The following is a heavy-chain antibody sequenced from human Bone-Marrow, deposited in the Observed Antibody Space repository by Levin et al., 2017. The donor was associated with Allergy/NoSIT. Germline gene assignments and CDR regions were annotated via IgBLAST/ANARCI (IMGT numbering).Heavy chain of an antibody. V-gene: IGHV4-38-2*02. J-gene: IGHJ4*02. CDR1: GYSISSGYY. CDR3: ARLQRGYSSEIDY. CDR2: IYHSGSS. Sequence: MASETLSLTCTVSGYSISSGYYWGWIRQPPGKGLEWIGNIYHSGSSYYDPSLKSRVAISVDASKNQFSLKLTSVTAADTAVYYCARLQRGYSSEIDYWGQGTLVTVSS. D-gene: IGHD5-18*01.